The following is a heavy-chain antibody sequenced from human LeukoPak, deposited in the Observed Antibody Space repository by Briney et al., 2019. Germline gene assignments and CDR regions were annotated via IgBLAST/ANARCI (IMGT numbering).Heavy chain of an antibody. CDR3: ARDTRTGGQVVCDN. Sequence: SETLSLIRSVSRYSISSGYYWGWIRKSPGKGLEWIGSISHSGTTYYNPSLRSRVTISVGTSKNQFSLKLSSATAADTAVHYCARDTRTGGQVVCDNWGQGTLVTVSS. D-gene: IGHD2-8*02. CDR1: RYSISSGYY. J-gene: IGHJ4*02. CDR2: ISHSGTT. V-gene: IGHV4-38-2*02.